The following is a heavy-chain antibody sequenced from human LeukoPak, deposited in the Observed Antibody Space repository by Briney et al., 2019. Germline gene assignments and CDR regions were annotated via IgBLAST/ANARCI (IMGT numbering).Heavy chain of an antibody. CDR2: INHSGST. Sequence: SETLSLTCAVYGGSFSGYYWSWIRQPPGKGLEWIGEINHSGSTNYNPSLKSRVTISVDTSKNQFSLKLSSVTAADTAVYYCASCHQLLPLFDYWGQGTLVTVSS. V-gene: IGHV4-34*01. J-gene: IGHJ4*02. D-gene: IGHD2-15*01. CDR3: ASCHQLLPLFDY. CDR1: GGSFSGYY.